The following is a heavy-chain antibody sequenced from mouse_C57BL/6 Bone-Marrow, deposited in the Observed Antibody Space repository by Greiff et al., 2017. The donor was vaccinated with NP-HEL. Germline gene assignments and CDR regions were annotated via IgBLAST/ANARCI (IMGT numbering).Heavy chain of an antibody. CDR1: GFSLTSYG. CDR3: ARNDDGYPWFAY. CDR2: IWSGGST. J-gene: IGHJ3*01. Sequence: VKLMESGPGLVQPSQSLSITCTVSGFSLTSYGVHWVRQSPGKGLEWLGVIWSGGSTDYNAAFISSLSISKDNSKSQVFFKMNSLQADDTAIYYCARNDDGYPWFAYWGQGTLVTVSA. D-gene: IGHD2-3*01. V-gene: IGHV2-2*01.